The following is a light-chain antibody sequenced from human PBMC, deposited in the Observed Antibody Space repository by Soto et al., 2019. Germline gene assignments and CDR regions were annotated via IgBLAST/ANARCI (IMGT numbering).Light chain of an antibody. J-gene: IGLJ3*02. CDR3: QVWDRNNNDVL. CDR2: DDR. CDR1: NIGSKN. V-gene: IGLV3-21*02. Sequence: SYELTQPLSVSVALGQTARITCGGNNIGSKNVHWYQQRPGQAPVLVVYDDRYRPSGIPERFSGSNSGSTATLTISRVEAGDEADYYCQVWDRNNNDVLFGGGTKLTVL.